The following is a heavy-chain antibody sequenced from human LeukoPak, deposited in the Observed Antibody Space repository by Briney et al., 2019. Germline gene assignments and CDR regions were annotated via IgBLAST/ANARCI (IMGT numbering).Heavy chain of an antibody. Sequence: GGSLRLSCAASGFTFSSYWVVWVRQPPGKGLVWGSRMSRDGSITPFADSVRGRFTISRDNSKNTLYLQMNSLRAEDTAVYYCARAGTKQSLGYYYYGMDVWGQGTTVTVSS. CDR1: GFTFSSYW. D-gene: IGHD3-10*01. J-gene: IGHJ6*02. V-gene: IGHV3-74*01. CDR2: MSRDGSIT. CDR3: ARAGTKQSLGYYYYGMDV.